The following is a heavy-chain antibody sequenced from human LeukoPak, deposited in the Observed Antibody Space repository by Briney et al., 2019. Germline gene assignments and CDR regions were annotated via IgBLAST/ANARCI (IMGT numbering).Heavy chain of an antibody. Sequence: PSQTLSLTCTVSGVSITNIKYYWSWIRQPAGKGLEWIGRIYTNGSTNYNPSLKSRVTISADTSKNQFSLKLSSVTAAETAVYYCARVIEPPLYYYDSSGWCDIWGQGTMVTVSS. CDR3: ARVIEPPLYYYDSSGWCDI. D-gene: IGHD3-22*01. J-gene: IGHJ3*02. CDR2: IYTNGST. CDR1: GVSITNIKYY. V-gene: IGHV4-61*02.